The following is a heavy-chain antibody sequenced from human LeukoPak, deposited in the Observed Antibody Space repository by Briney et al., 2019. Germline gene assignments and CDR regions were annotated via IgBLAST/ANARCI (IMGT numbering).Heavy chain of an antibody. Sequence: ASVKVSCKASGYTFTGYYMHWVRQAPGQGLEWMGWINPNSGGTIYAQKFQGRVTMTRDTSISTAYMELSRLRSDDTAVYYCARAGVVVPAAIGFDYWGQGTLVTVSS. V-gene: IGHV1-2*02. CDR2: INPNSGGT. J-gene: IGHJ4*02. CDR1: GYTFTGYY. CDR3: ARAGVVVPAAIGFDY. D-gene: IGHD2-2*01.